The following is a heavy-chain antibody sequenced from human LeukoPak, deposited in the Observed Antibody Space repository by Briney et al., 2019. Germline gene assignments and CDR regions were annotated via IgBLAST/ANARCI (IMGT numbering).Heavy chain of an antibody. V-gene: IGHV4-39*01. Sequence: SETLSLTCTVSGGSISSSGYYWAWIRQPPEKGLDWIGSIYNSGSTYDNPSLKSRVTISVDTSKNQFSLKLSSVTAADTAVYYCARPEGSVWFFDYWGQGILVTVSS. CDR3: ARPEGSVWFFDY. CDR1: GGSISSSGYY. CDR2: IYNSGST. J-gene: IGHJ4*02. D-gene: IGHD6-19*01.